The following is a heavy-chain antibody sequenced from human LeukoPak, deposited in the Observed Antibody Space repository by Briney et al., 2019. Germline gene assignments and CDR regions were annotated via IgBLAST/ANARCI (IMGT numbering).Heavy chain of an antibody. CDR2: ISAYNGNT. CDR1: GYTFTDYY. D-gene: IGHD3-9*01. CDR3: ARGLTGYYLTPFDY. Sequence: ASVKVSCKASGYTFTDYYMHWVRQAPGQGLEWMGWISAYNGNTNYAQKLQGRVTMTTDTSTSTAYMELRSLRSDDTAVYYCARGLTGYYLTPFDYWGQGTLVTVSS. V-gene: IGHV1-18*04. J-gene: IGHJ4*02.